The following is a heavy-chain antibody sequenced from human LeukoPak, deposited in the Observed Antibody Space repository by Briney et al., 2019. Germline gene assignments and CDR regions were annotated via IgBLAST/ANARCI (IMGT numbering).Heavy chain of an antibody. Sequence: SVKVSCKASGYTFTSYDISWVRQAPGQGLEWMGGIIPIFGTANYAQKFQGRVTITADESTSTAYMELSSLRSEDTAVYYCARGIAVAGPPFDYWGQGTLVTVSS. D-gene: IGHD6-19*01. J-gene: IGHJ4*02. V-gene: IGHV1-69*13. CDR2: IIPIFGTA. CDR1: GYTFTSYD. CDR3: ARGIAVAGPPFDY.